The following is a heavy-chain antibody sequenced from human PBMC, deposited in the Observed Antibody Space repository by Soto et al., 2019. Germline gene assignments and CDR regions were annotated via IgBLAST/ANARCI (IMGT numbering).Heavy chain of an antibody. J-gene: IGHJ4*02. Sequence: PSETLSLTCTVSGVSIISGGYYWSWIRQHPGKGLEWIGYIYYSGSTYYNPSLKSRVTISVDTSKNQFSLKLSSVTAADTAVYYCVRVGFWRDSSGYYYEHFDSWGQGTLVTVSS. CDR1: GVSIISGGYY. CDR3: VRVGFWRDSSGYYYEHFDS. CDR2: IYYSGST. V-gene: IGHV4-31*03. D-gene: IGHD3-22*01.